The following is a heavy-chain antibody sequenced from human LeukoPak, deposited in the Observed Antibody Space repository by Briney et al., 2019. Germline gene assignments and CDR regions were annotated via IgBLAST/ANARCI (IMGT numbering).Heavy chain of an antibody. D-gene: IGHD1-26*01. CDR2: IYTSGST. CDR1: GGSISSGSYY. J-gene: IGHJ4*02. CDR3: ARDSGSYTPKALDY. Sequence: PSQTLSLTCTVSGGSISSGSYYWSWIRQPAGKGLEWIGRIYTSGSTNYNPSLKSRVTISVDTSKNQFSLKLSSVTAADTAVYYCARDSGSYTPKALDYWGQGTLVTVSS. V-gene: IGHV4-61*02.